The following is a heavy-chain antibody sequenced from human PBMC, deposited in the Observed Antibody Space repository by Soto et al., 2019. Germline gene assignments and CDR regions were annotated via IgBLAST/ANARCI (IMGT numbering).Heavy chain of an antibody. CDR2: IYYSGST. CDR3: ARIYFDYPTSEYFHH. CDR1: GGSISSYY. J-gene: IGHJ1*01. V-gene: IGHV4-59*01. Sequence: SETLSLTCTVSGGSISSYYWSWIRQPPGKGLEWIGYIYYSGSTNYNPSLKSRVTISVDTSKNQFSLKLSSVTAADTAVYYCARIYFDYPTSEYFHHWGLRTLVTVSS. D-gene: IGHD3-16*01.